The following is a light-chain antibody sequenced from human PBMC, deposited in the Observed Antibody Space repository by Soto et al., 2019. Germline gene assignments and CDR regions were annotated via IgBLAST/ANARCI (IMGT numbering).Light chain of an antibody. Sequence: DIPMTQSPSTLSASVGDRVTITCRASQSISSWLAWYQQKPGKAPKLLIYDASSLESGVPSRFSGSGSGTEFTLTISSLQPDDCATYYCQQYNSYSITFGQGTRLEIK. J-gene: IGKJ5*01. CDR1: QSISSW. V-gene: IGKV1-5*01. CDR3: QQYNSYSIT. CDR2: DAS.